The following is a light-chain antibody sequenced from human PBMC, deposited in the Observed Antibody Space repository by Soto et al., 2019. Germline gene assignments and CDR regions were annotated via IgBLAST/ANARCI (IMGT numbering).Light chain of an antibody. CDR2: AAS. Sequence: DIQMTQSPSSLSASVGDRVTITCRASQSISSYLNWYQQKPGKAPKLLIYAASSLQSGVPSRLSGSGSGTDFTLTISSLQPEDFATYYCQQSYSTPLTFGGGTQVDIK. CDR1: QSISSY. CDR3: QQSYSTPLT. V-gene: IGKV1-39*01. J-gene: IGKJ4*01.